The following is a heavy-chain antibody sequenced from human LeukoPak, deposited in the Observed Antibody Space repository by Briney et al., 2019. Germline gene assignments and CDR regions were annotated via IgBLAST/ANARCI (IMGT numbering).Heavy chain of an antibody. CDR3: AKDQGTAIFGRIIHDWYFDL. V-gene: IGHV3-23*01. D-gene: IGHD3-3*01. J-gene: IGHJ2*01. CDR2: ISGGSNNI. Sequence: GSLRLSCAASGFTFSTYGMNWVRQAPGKGLEWVSSISGGSNNINYAGSVKGRFTASRDNSQNTLYLQMNSLRADDTAVYYCAKDQGTAIFGRIIHDWYFDLWGRGTLVTVSS. CDR1: GFTFSTYG.